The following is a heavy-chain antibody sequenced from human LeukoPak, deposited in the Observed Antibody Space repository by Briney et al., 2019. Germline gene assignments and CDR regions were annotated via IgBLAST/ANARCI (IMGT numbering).Heavy chain of an antibody. CDR1: GFTSSSYA. Sequence: GGSLRLSCAASGFTSSSYAMSWVRQAPGRGLEWVSSLSVSGATTYYADSVKGRFTISRDNFNNTLYLQMNNLRAEDTALYYCAAGPYGGNTPFDYWGQGTLVTISS. CDR2: LSVSGATT. CDR3: AAGPYGGNTPFDY. J-gene: IGHJ4*02. D-gene: IGHD4-23*01. V-gene: IGHV3-23*01.